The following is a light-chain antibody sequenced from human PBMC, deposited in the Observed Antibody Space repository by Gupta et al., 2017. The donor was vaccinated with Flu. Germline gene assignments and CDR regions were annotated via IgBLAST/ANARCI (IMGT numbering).Light chain of an antibody. CDR2: DSS. CDR1: EGISSW. V-gene: IGKV1-12*01. J-gene: IGKJ2*01. Sequence: IQMTQSPSSVSASVGDRVTITCRASEGISSWLAWYQQKPGKAPTLLIYDSSTLKSGVPSRFSGSGSGTYFTLTISNLQPEDFAAYYCQQDNSFPPAFGQGTKVEI. CDR3: QQDNSFPPA.